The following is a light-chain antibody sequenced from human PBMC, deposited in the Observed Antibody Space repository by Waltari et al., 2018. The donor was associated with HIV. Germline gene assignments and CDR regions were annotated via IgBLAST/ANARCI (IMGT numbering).Light chain of an antibody. Sequence: DIVMTQSPGSLAVSLGERATINCKSSQSLLNSSNNKNYLAWYQQKPGQPPKLLIYWASTRESGVPDRFSGSGSGTEFTLTISSLQAEDVAVYYGQQYYSPPFTFGPGTKVDSK. V-gene: IGKV4-1*01. J-gene: IGKJ3*01. CDR2: WAS. CDR3: QQYYSPPFT. CDR1: QSLLNSSNNKNY.